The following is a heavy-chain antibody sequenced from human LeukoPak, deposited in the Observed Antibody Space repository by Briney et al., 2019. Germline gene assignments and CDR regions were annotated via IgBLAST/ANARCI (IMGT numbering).Heavy chain of an antibody. V-gene: IGHV4-39*01. Sequence: SETQSLTCTVSGGSISSSSYYWGWIRQPPGKGLEWIGSIYHSGSTYYDPSLKSRVTISVDTSKNQFSLKLSSVTAADTAVYYCARLDLGDGYNYRTFDYWGQGTLVTVSS. J-gene: IGHJ4*02. CDR1: GGSISSSSYY. CDR3: ARLDLGDGYNYRTFDY. D-gene: IGHD5-24*01. CDR2: IYHSGST.